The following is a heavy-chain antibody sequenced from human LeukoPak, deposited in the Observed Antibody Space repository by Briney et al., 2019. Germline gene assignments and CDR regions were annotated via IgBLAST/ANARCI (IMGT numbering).Heavy chain of an antibody. CDR2: IIPIFCTA. D-gene: IGHD4-11*01. CDR3: ARVSVSGYMDV. V-gene: IGHV1-69*13. CDR1: GGTFSSYA. Sequence: SVKVSCKASGGTFSSYAISWVRQAPRQGLEWMGGIIPIFCTANYAQKFQGRVTITADESTSTAYMELSSLRSEDTAVYYCARVSVSGYMDVWGKGTTVTVSS. J-gene: IGHJ6*03.